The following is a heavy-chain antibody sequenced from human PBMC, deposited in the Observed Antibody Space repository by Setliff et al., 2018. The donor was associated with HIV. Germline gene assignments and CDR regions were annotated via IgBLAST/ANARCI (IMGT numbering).Heavy chain of an antibody. V-gene: IGHV4-39*01. CDR1: GGSISSSYYY. CDR2: IYYSGTT. D-gene: IGHD3-10*02. CDR3: ARHVLGTRDASDI. Sequence: SETLSLTCSVSGGSISSSYYYWGWIRQPPGKGLEWIGAIYYSGTTYYNPSLKSRVTISVDTSKNQFSLKLTSVTAADTAVYYCARHVLGTRDASDIWGQGAMVTVSS. J-gene: IGHJ3*02.